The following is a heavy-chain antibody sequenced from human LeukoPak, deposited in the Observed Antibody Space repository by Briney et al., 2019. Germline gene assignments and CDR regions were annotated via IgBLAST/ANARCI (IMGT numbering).Heavy chain of an antibody. V-gene: IGHV1-2*02. CDR2: INPNSGGT. D-gene: IGHD6-13*01. CDR1: GYTFTAYY. CDR3: ARDGIAAAGISGAYYMDV. J-gene: IGHJ6*03. Sequence: ASVKVSCKASGYTFTAYYMHWVRQAPGQGLEWMGWINPNSGGTNYAQKFQGRVTMTRDTSISTAYMELSRLRSDDTAVYYCARDGIAAAGISGAYYMDVWGKGTTVTISS.